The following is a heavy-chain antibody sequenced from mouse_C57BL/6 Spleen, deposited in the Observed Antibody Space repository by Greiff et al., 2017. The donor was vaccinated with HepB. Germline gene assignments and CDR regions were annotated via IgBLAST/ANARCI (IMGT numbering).Heavy chain of an antibody. J-gene: IGHJ1*03. CDR2: IDPSDSYT. Sequence: QVQLQQPGAELVMPGASVKLSCKASGYTFTSYWMHWVKQRPGQGLEWIGEIDPSDSYTNYNQKFKGKSTLTVDKSSSTAYMQLSSLTSEDSAVYYCASSTSIYDGDWYFDVWGTGTTVTVSS. CDR1: GYTFTSYW. V-gene: IGHV1-69*01. D-gene: IGHD2-12*01. CDR3: ASSTSIYDGDWYFDV.